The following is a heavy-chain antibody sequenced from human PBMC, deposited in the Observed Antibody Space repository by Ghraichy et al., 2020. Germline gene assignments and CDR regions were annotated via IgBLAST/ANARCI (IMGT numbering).Heavy chain of an antibody. CDR3: ARGACTSTSCYTFDY. Sequence: GGSLRLSCAASGFAFSSYWMHWVRQAPGKGLVWVSRVNTDGSSTNYADSVKGRFTISRDNAKDTLYLQMNSLRAEDTAFYYCARGACTSTSCYTFDYWGQGTLVTVSS. V-gene: IGHV3-74*01. CDR2: VNTDGSST. J-gene: IGHJ4*02. CDR1: GFAFSSYW. D-gene: IGHD2-2*02.